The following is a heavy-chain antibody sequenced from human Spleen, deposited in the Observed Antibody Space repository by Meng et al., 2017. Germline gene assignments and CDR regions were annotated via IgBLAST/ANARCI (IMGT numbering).Heavy chain of an antibody. Sequence: QVQLQESGPGLVKPSGTLSLTCAVSGGSISSGDWWSWVRQPPGKGLEWIGEIHHTGSTNYNPSFKSRVTILVDKSENLFSLRLTSVTAADTAVYYCARVGLEIDYWGQGTLVTVSS. V-gene: IGHV4-4*02. CDR2: IHHTGST. J-gene: IGHJ4*02. CDR3: ARVGLEIDY. CDR1: GGSISSGDW.